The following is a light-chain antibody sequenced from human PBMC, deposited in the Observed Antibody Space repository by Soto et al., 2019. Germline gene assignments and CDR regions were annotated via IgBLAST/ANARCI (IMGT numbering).Light chain of an antibody. CDR2: DAS. CDR1: QTIRRW. V-gene: IGKV1-5*01. Sequence: DIEMTQSPSTLSASVGDRVTITCRASQTIRRWLAWYQQRPGKAPKVRLYDASTLESGVPARVSGSGSETQFSLTISSLQPEDSATYYCQHYNSDPGTFGQGTKVEIK. J-gene: IGKJ1*01. CDR3: QHYNSDPGT.